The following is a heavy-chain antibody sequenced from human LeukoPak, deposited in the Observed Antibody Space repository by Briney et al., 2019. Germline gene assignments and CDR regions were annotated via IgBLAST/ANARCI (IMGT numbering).Heavy chain of an antibody. Sequence: GGSLRLSYADSGFIFSNYWMSWVRQAPGKGLEWVANMNEDGSHVYYVGSVKGRFTISRDNAKRSLYLQMNSLRAEDTAIYYCATHSGFRHDFWGQGTLVTVSS. D-gene: IGHD5-18*01. CDR1: GFIFSNYW. CDR2: MNEDGSHV. J-gene: IGHJ4*02. CDR3: ATHSGFRHDF. V-gene: IGHV3-7*01.